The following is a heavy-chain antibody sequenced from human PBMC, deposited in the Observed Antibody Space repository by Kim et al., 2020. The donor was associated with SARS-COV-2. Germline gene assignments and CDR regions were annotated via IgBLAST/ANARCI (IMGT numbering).Heavy chain of an antibody. CDR1: GFIFSDAW. CDR3: SPGHAVSGIVFHK. J-gene: IGHJ4*02. D-gene: IGHD3-10*01. CDR2: IKSKKDGGTT. Sequence: GGSLRLSCAASGFIFSDAWMNWVRQAPGKGLEWVGRIKSKKDGGTTDYAAPGKDRFTISRDDSKNTVYLQMDSLKTEDTGVYYCSPGHAVSGIVFHKWGQGTQVTVSS. V-gene: IGHV3-15*01.